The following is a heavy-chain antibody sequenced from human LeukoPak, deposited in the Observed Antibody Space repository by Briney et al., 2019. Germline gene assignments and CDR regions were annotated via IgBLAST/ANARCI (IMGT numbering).Heavy chain of an antibody. CDR3: ARELYYDILTVNGYYYYYGMDV. Sequence: SETLSLTCTVSGGSISSSSYYWGWIRQPPGKGLEGVGSIYYSGSTYYNPSLKSRVTISVDTSKNQFSLKLSSVTAADTAVCYCARELYYDILTVNGYYYYYGMDVWGQGTTVTVSS. CDR1: GGSISSSSYY. D-gene: IGHD3-9*01. V-gene: IGHV4-39*07. J-gene: IGHJ6*02. CDR2: IYYSGST.